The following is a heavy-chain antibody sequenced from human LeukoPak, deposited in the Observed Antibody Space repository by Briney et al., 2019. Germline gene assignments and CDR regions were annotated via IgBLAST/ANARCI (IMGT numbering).Heavy chain of an antibody. D-gene: IGHD3-22*01. CDR1: GGSISSGGYS. CDR2: IYYSGST. J-gene: IGHJ4*02. CDR3: ARGASSANYDSSGYYLAPHYYFDY. V-gene: IGHV4-30-4*07. Sequence: SETLSLTCAVSGGSISSGGYSWSWIRQPPGKGLEWIGYIYYSGSTYYNPSLKSRVTISVDTSKNQFSLKLGSVTAADTAVYYCARGASSANYDSSGYYLAPHYYFDYWGQGTLVTVSS.